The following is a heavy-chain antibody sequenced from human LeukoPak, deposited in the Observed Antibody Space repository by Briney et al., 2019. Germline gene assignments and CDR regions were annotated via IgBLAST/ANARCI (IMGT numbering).Heavy chain of an antibody. CDR3: AREDGGTLYY. V-gene: IGHV4-59*12. J-gene: IGHJ4*02. D-gene: IGHD1-1*01. CDR1: GGPISFYY. Sequence: SETLSLTCTVSGGPISFYYWSWIRQPPGKGLEWIGHIYYSGSTNYNPSLKSRVTISLDTSKMQFSLELRSVTAADTAVYYCAREDGGTLYYWGQGTLVTVSS. CDR2: IYYSGST.